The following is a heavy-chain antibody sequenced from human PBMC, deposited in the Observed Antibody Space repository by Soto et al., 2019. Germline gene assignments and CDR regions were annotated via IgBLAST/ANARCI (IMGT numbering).Heavy chain of an antibody. CDR2: IKGDGSET. J-gene: IGHJ4*02. CDR1: GFTFSSYW. V-gene: IGHV3-74*01. CDR3: LRGNSGYGNFDY. Sequence: GGSLRLSCAASGFTFSSYWMHWVRQAPGKGLVWVSRIKGDGSETNYADSVKGRFTISRDNAKNTLYLQLNSLRAEDTAVYYCLRGNSGYGNFDYWGQGTRVTVSS. D-gene: IGHD5-12*01.